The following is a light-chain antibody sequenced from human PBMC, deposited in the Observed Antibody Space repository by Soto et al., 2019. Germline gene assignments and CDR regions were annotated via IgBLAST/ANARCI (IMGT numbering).Light chain of an antibody. CDR3: QKLDNFPLT. J-gene: IGKJ5*01. CDR1: QGISSS. Sequence: DIQSTQSPSFLSESVGDGVTVTCRASQGISSSLAWYQQKPGEAPKLLIYAASTLQSGVLPRFSGSGSGAEFTLTISSLQPEDFASYYCQKLDNFPLTFGQGTRLEIK. V-gene: IGKV1-9*01. CDR2: AAS.